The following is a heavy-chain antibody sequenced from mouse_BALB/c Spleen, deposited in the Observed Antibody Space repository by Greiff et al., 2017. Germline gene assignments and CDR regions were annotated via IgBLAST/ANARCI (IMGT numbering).Heavy chain of an antibody. CDR1: GFTFSSYA. V-gene: IGHV5-6-5*01. CDR3: ARGYYYGSSFDY. Sequence: EVKLVESGGGLVKPGGSLKLSCAASGFTFSSYAMSWVRQTPEKRLEWVASISSGGSTYYPDSVKGRFTISRDNARNILYLQMSSLRSEDTAMYYCARGYYYGSSFDYWGQGTTLTVSS. D-gene: IGHD1-1*01. CDR2: ISSGGST. J-gene: IGHJ2*01.